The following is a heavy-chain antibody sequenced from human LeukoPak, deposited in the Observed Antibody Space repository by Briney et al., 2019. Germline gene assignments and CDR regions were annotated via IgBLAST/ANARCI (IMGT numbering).Heavy chain of an antibody. V-gene: IGHV4-61*05. CDR2: IISTGTI. CDR1: GGSISSSSYY. CDR3: AKRPRTVSGSYRDFDY. J-gene: IGHJ4*02. D-gene: IGHD1-26*01. Sequence: SETLSLTCTVSGGSISSSSYYWGWIRQPPGKRLEWIGYIISTGTINYNPSLKSRVTISVDTSKNQFSLKLSSVTAADTAVYYCAKRPRTVSGSYRDFDYWGQGTLVTVSS.